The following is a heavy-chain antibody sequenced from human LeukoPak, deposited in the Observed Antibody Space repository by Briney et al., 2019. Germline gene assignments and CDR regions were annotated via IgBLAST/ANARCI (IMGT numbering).Heavy chain of an antibody. V-gene: IGHV4-34*09. Sequence: SETLSLTCAVYGGSFSGYYWSWIRQPPGKGLEWIGEINHSGSTNYNPSLEGRAAISVDTSQNQFSLKLTSVTAADTAVYYCARAVDYRNYFDYWGQGTLVTVSS. CDR2: INHSGST. CDR3: ARAVDYRNYFDY. CDR1: GGSFSGYY. J-gene: IGHJ4*02. D-gene: IGHD4-11*01.